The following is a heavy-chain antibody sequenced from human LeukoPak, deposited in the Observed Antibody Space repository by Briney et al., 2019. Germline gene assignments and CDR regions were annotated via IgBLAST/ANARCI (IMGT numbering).Heavy chain of an antibody. J-gene: IGHJ4*02. Sequence: GGSLRLSCAASGFTFSDYYMTWVRQAPGKGLEWVANINQDGSEKYYVDPVKGRFTISRDNVKNSLYLQMNSLRAEDTAVYYCARVRIVAGTDYWGQGTLVTVSS. CDR3: ARVRIVAGTDY. CDR1: GFTFSDYY. D-gene: IGHD6-19*01. CDR2: INQDGSEK. V-gene: IGHV3-7*01.